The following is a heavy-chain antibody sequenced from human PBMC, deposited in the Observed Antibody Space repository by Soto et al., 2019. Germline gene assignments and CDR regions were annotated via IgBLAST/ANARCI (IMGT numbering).Heavy chain of an antibody. V-gene: IGHV3-33*01. CDR2: IWYDGSNK. J-gene: IGHJ4*02. CDR1: GFTFSSYG. D-gene: IGHD3-22*01. Sequence: GGPLRLSCAASGFTFSSYGMHWVRQAPGKGLEWVAVIWYDGSNKYYADSVKGRFTISRDNSKNTLYLQMNSLRAEDTAVYYCARGFKSYYYDSSGYSLDYWGQGTLVTVSS. CDR3: ARGFKSYYYDSSGYSLDY.